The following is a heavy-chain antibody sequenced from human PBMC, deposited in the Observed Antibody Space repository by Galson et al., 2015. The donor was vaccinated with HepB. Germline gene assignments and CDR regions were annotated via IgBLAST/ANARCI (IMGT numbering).Heavy chain of an antibody. CDR1: GGSLSSNN. V-gene: IGHV4-59*01. Sequence: ETLSLTCSVSGGSLSSNNWSWIWQPPGKGLEWIGSIYDSGSTNYNSSLKSRVTISLETSKRQCSLKLISVTADDTAVYYCARVEKWLSHNWFDPWGQGILVTVSS. CDR3: ARVEKWLSHNWFDP. D-gene: IGHD6-19*01. CDR2: IYDSGST. J-gene: IGHJ5*02.